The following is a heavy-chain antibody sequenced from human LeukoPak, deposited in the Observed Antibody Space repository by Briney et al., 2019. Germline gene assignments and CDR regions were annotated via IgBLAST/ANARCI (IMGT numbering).Heavy chain of an antibody. Sequence: GGSLRLSCAASGFTFSSYEMNWVRQAPGKGLEWVSYISSSGSTIYYADSVKGRFTISRDNAKNSLYLQMNSLRAEDTAVYYCARSYGSGGAFDYWGQGTLVTVSS. CDR3: ARSYGSGGAFDY. V-gene: IGHV3-48*03. CDR2: ISSSGSTI. CDR1: GFTFSSYE. D-gene: IGHD3-10*01. J-gene: IGHJ4*02.